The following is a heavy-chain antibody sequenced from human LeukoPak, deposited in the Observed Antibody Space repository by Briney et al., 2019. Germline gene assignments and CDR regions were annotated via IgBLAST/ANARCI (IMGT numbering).Heavy chain of an antibody. CDR1: GGSISSGGYS. D-gene: IGHD2-15*01. CDR3: ARHGAKAVGYCSGGSCYRPTRGTHFDY. Sequence: SQTLSLTCAVSGGSISSGGYSWSWIRQPPGKGLEWIGYIYYGGSTNYNPSLKSRVTISVDTSKNQFSLKLSSVTAADTAVYYCARHGAKAVGYCSGGSCYRPTRGTHFDYWGQGTLVTVSS. J-gene: IGHJ4*02. CDR2: IYYGGST. V-gene: IGHV4-30-4*07.